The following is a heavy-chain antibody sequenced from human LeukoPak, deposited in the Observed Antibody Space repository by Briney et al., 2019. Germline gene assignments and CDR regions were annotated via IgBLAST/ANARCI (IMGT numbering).Heavy chain of an antibody. CDR3: ARDPGYSYGYGFDY. V-gene: IGHV3-21*01. D-gene: IGHD5-18*01. CDR1: GFTFSSYS. J-gene: IGHJ4*02. Sequence: GGSLRLSCAASGFTFSSYSMNWVRQAPGKGLEWVSSISSSSSYIYYADSVKGRFTISRDNAKNSLYLQMNSLRAEDTAVHYCARDPGYSYGYGFDYWGQGTLVTVSS. CDR2: ISSSSSYI.